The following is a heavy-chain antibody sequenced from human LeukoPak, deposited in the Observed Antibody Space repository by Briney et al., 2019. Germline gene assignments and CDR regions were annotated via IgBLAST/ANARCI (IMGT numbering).Heavy chain of an antibody. D-gene: IGHD6-19*01. CDR2: ISYDGSNK. V-gene: IGHV3-30*18. CDR1: GFTFSSCG. J-gene: IGHJ3*02. CDR3: AKALTSGWYXDAFNI. Sequence: GGSLRLSCAASGFTFSSCGMHWVRQAPGKGLEWVAVISYDGSNKYYADSVKGRFTISRDNSKNTLFLEMNSLRAEDTAVYYCAKALTSGWYXDAFNIWGQGXMXTXSS.